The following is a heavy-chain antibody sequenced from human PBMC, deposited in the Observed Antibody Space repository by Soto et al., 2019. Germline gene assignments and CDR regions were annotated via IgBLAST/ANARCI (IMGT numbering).Heavy chain of an antibody. CDR1: GFTFSSYS. CDR2: ISSSSSTI. V-gene: IGHV3-48*02. D-gene: IGHD2-2*01. CDR3: ARSIVVVVGSLHTPGYGMDV. Sequence: PGGSLRLSCAASGFTFSSYSMNWVRQAPGKGLEWVSYISSSSSTIYYADSVKGRFTISRDNAKNSLYLQMNSLRDEDTAVYYCARSIVVVVGSLHTPGYGMDVWGQGTTVTVSS. J-gene: IGHJ6*02.